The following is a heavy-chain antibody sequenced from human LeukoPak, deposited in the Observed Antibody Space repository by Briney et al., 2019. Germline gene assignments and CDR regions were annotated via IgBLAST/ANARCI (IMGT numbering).Heavy chain of an antibody. CDR2: IYYSGST. D-gene: IGHD3-9*01. V-gene: IGHV4-31*03. Sequence: NPSETLSLTCTVSGGSISSGGYYWSWIRQHPGKGLEWIGYIYYSGSTYYNPSLKSRVTISVDTSKNQFSLKLSSVTAADTAVYYCARDRPGADYDIYFLGGSHAFDIWGQGTMVTVSS. J-gene: IGHJ3*02. CDR3: ARDRPGADYDIYFLGGSHAFDI. CDR1: GGSISSGGYY.